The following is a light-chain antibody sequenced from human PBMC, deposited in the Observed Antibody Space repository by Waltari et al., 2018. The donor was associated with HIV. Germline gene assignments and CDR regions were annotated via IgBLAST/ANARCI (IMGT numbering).Light chain of an antibody. J-gene: IGLJ2*01. CDR2: EVS. CDR3: SSYSTAANVV. V-gene: IGLV2-14*01. CDR1: TSDIGGSNF. Sequence: QSALAQPASVSGSPGPSIPMSCTGTTSDIGGSNFASWYQQHPGKVPKVLIYEVSNRPSGVSTRFSGSKSGNTASLTISGLQTEDEADYYCSSYSTAANVVFGGGTKLTVL.